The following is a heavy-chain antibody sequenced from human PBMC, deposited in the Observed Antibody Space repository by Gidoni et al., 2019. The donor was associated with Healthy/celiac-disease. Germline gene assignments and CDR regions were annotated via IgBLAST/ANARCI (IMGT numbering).Heavy chain of an antibody. J-gene: IGHJ4*02. CDR2: INPNSGGT. CDR1: GYTFTGYY. D-gene: IGHD1-7*01. CDR3: ARDGRITGTTNRLSSLRC. V-gene: IGHV1-2*06. Sequence: QVQLVQSGAEVKKPGASVKVSCKASGYTFTGYYMHWVRQAPGQGLEWMGRINPNSGGTNYAQKFQGRVTMTRDTSISTAYMELSRLRSDDTAVYYCARDGRITGTTNRLSSLRCWGQGTLVTVSS.